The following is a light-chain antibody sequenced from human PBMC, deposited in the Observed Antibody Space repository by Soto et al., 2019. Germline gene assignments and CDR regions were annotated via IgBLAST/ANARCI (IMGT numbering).Light chain of an antibody. CDR3: CSYAGSSTVV. J-gene: IGLJ2*01. V-gene: IGLV2-23*02. Sequence: QSALTQSASVSGSPGQSITISCTGTSGDVGSYYLVSWYQQHPGKAPKLMIYEVSKRPSGVSNRFSGSKSGNMASLTISGLQAEDEADYYCCSYAGSSTVVFGGGTKLTVL. CDR2: EVS. CDR1: SGDVGSYYL.